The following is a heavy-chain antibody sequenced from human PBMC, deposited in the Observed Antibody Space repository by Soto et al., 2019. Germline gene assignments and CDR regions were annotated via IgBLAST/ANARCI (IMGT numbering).Heavy chain of an antibody. V-gene: IGHV4-34*01. CDR1: GECFCGYY. J-gene: IGHJ4*02. CDR2: INHSGST. Sequence: PSETLSLTCAVFGECFCGYYWYWLRQPPGKGLEWIGEINHSGSTNYNPSLKSRVTISVDTSKNQFSLKLSSVTAADTAVYYCARHFSVDYFDYWGQGALVTVSS. CDR3: ARHFSVDYFDY.